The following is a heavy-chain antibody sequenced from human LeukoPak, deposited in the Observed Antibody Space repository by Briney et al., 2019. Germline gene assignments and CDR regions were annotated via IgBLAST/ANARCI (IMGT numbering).Heavy chain of an antibody. CDR3: ASGGRWGSFDH. J-gene: IGHJ4*02. D-gene: IGHD3-16*01. Sequence: GASVKVSCKASGYTFTTYGIIWVRQAPGQGLEWMGWISAYNGNTNYAQKVQGRVTMTTDTSTSTAYMELRSLRSDDTAMYYCASGGRWGSFDHWGQGTLVTVSS. V-gene: IGHV1-18*01. CDR1: GYTFTTYG. CDR2: ISAYNGNT.